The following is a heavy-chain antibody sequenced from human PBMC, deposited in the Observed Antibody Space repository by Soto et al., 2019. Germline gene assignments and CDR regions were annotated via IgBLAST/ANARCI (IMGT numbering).Heavy chain of an antibody. CDR3: ARDRSSSWYNGTFYLDS. Sequence: QVQLVQSGAEVRKPGSSVKVSCKASGGTFTTYDIIWVRQAPGQGLEWMGGIIPLFDATKYAQKFQGRVTITADKSTGTAYMELSSLRSEDTAMYYCARDRSSSWYNGTFYLDSWGQGTLVTVSS. D-gene: IGHD6-19*01. V-gene: IGHV1-69*06. CDR2: IIPLFDAT. CDR1: GGTFTTYD. J-gene: IGHJ4*02.